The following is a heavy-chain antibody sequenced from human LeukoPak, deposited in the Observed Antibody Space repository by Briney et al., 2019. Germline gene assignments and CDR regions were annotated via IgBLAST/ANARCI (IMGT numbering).Heavy chain of an antibody. CDR3: ARGGSSWYRRHAFDI. CDR2: IYYSWST. V-gene: IGHV4-59*01. D-gene: IGHD6-13*01. J-gene: IGHJ3*02. Sequence: PSETLSLTCTVSGGSISSYYWSWIRQPPWKGMEWIGYIYYSWSTNYNPSLKSRVTISVDTSKNQFSLKLSSVTAADTAVYYCARGGSSWYRRHAFDIWGQGTMVTVSS. CDR1: GGSISSYY.